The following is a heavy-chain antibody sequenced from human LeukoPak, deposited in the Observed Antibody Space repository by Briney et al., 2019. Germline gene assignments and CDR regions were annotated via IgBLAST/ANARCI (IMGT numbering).Heavy chain of an antibody. CDR1: GFTFSSYG. CDR2: LSSDGIKT. D-gene: IGHD3-16*01. V-gene: IGHV3-30*18. CDR3: AKELMRGLYRPLDF. J-gene: IGHJ4*02. Sequence: GRSLRLSCAASGFTFSSYGMHWVRQAPGKGLDWLATLSSDGIKTNYADSVKGRFTISRDISKNTLFLHMNSLRTEDTALYYCAKELMRGLYRPLDFWGQGTLVTVSS.